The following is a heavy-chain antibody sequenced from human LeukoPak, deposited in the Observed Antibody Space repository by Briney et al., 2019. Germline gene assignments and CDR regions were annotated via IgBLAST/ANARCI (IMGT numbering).Heavy chain of an antibody. CDR2: IFISGST. Sequence: GGSLRLSCAASGFSVSNNYMSWVRQAPGKGLEWVSVIFISGSTGYADSVKGRFTISRDNSKNTLYVHMISLRAEDTAIYYCVKGLEDRHDSSGYYSNWFDPWGQGTLVTVSS. CDR1: GFSVSNNY. J-gene: IGHJ5*02. CDR3: VKGLEDRHDSSGYYSNWFDP. V-gene: IGHV3-53*01. D-gene: IGHD3-22*01.